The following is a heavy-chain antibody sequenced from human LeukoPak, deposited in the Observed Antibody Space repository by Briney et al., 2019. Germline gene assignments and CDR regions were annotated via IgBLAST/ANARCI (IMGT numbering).Heavy chain of an antibody. CDR1: GFTFSNYW. J-gene: IGHJ4*02. CDR2: IKQDGSER. D-gene: IGHD2-2*01. V-gene: IGHV3-7*05. Sequence: GGSLRLSCAASGFTFSNYWMKWVRQAPGKGLESVANIKQDGSERYFVDSVKRRFTISRDNDINSLSLQMNSLRVEDTAVYYCARDQRYCSSSSCPWEPFDYWGQGSLVTVCS. CDR3: ARDQRYCSSSSCPWEPFDY.